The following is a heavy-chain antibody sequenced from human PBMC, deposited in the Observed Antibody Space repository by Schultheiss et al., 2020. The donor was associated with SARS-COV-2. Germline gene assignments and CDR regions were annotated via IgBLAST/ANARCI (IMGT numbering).Heavy chain of an antibody. V-gene: IGHV3-48*01. CDR2: ISSSGSTI. D-gene: IGHD1-14*01. CDR1: GFTFSSYA. CDR3: ARDPIGIIWYFDL. J-gene: IGHJ2*01. Sequence: GESLKISCAASGFTFSSYAMSWIRQAPGKGLEWVSYISSSGSTIYYADSVKGRFTISRDNSKNTLYLQMNSLRAEDTAVYYCARDPIGIIWYFDLWGRGTLVTVSS.